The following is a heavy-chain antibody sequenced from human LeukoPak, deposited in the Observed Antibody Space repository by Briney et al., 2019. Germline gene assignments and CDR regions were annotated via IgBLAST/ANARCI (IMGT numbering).Heavy chain of an antibody. CDR1: GYSFTSQW. V-gene: IGHV5-51*01. D-gene: IGHD3-10*01. Sequence: GDSLKISCNDSGYSFTSQWNVCVRQMPGKAREWLGITYPAYSDTKYSPSFRGHVTIPADKSISTAYLQWRSLKASDGAILYCERWMFYYGSGVFHYHGMDVWGEGKTVTVSS. J-gene: IGHJ6*01. CDR2: TYPAYSDT. CDR3: ERWMFYYGSGVFHYHGMDV.